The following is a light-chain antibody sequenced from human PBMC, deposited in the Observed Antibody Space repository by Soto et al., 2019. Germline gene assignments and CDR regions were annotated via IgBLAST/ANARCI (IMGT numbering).Light chain of an antibody. CDR1: QSVSRS. CDR3: QQRSNWPFT. CDR2: DAS. Sequence: EIVLTQSPATLSSSPGERATLSCRASQSVSRSLAWYQQKPGQAPRFLIYDASNRAIGIPARFSGSGSGTDFTLTISSLEPEDFAVYYCQQRSNWPFTFGQGTKLEIK. V-gene: IGKV3-11*01. J-gene: IGKJ2*01.